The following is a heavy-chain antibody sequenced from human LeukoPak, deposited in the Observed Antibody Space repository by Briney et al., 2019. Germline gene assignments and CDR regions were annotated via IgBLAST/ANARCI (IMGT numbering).Heavy chain of an antibody. CDR1: GGSISSYY. D-gene: IGHD3-3*01. CDR3: ARAITILSGNWFDP. V-gene: IGHV4-59*01. J-gene: IGHJ5*02. Sequence: SETLSLTCTVSGGSISSYYWSWIRQPPGKGLEWIEYIYYSGSTNYNPSLKSRVTISVDTSKNQFSLKLSSVTAADTAVYYCARAITILSGNWFDPWGQGTLVTVSS. CDR2: IYYSGST.